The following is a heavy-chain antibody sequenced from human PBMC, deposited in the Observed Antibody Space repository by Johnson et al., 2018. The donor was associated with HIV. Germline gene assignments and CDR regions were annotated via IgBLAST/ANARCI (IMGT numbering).Heavy chain of an antibody. J-gene: IGHJ3*02. CDR3: VKDRGGRVSGSYLSLRVGAFDI. CDR1: GFTFSSYG. D-gene: IGHD1-26*01. Sequence: QVQLVESGGGVVQPGRSLRLSCVASGFTFSSYGMHWVRQTPGKGLEWVAVISYNGTNTWYADSVKGRFTISRDNSKNTMYLQLNSLRPEDTAVYYCVKDRGGRVSGSYLSLRVGAFDIWGQGTMVTVSS. CDR2: ISYNGTNT. V-gene: IGHV3-30*18.